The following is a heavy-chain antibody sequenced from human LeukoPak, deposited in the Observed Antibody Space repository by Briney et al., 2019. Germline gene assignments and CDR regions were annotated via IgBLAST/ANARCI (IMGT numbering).Heavy chain of an antibody. J-gene: IGHJ4*02. CDR3: ARDSTGRGYFDY. V-gene: IGHV3-48*02. CDR1: GFTSTSYS. CDR2: ISTGSSII. D-gene: IGHD3-10*01. Sequence: PGGSLRLSCAASGFTSTSYSMNWVRQAPGKGLEWVSFISTGSSIIYYADSVKGRFTIPRDNAENSLYLQMNSLRDEDTVVYYCARDSTGRGYFDYWGQGTLVTVSS.